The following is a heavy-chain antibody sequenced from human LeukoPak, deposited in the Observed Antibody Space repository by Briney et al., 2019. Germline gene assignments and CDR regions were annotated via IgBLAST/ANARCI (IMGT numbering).Heavy chain of an antibody. CDR3: ARGDSTVRVPLIY. CDR2: INAGNGNT. J-gene: IGHJ4*02. CDR1: GYTFTSYA. D-gene: IGHD4-17*01. V-gene: IGHV1-3*01. Sequence: PWASVKVSCKASGYTFTSYAMHWVRQAPGLRLEWMGWINAGNGNTKYSQKFQGRVTITRDTSASTAYMELSSLRSEDTAVYYCARGDSTVRVPLIYWGQGTLVTVSS.